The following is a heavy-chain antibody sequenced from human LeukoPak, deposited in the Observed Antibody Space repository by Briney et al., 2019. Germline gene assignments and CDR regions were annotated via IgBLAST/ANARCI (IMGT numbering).Heavy chain of an antibody. D-gene: IGHD3-9*01. Sequence: ASVKVSCKASGYTFTGYYMHWVRQAPGQGLEWMGWINPNSGGTNYAQKFQGRVTMTRDTSNSTAYMELSRLRSDDTAVYYCARIGYDYDILTGYYDYYYGMDVWGQGTTVTVSS. CDR2: INPNSGGT. CDR3: ARIGYDYDILTGYYDYYYGMDV. V-gene: IGHV1-2*02. CDR1: GYTFTGYY. J-gene: IGHJ6*02.